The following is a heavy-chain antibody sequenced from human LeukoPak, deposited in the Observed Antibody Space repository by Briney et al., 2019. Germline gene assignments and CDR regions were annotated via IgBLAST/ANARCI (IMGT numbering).Heavy chain of an antibody. CDR2: ISSSSSYI. V-gene: IGHV3-21*01. CDR1: GFTFSSYS. J-gene: IGHJ4*02. CDR3: AKESAVCSGGSCYSPFDY. Sequence: GGSLRLSCAASGFTFSSYSMNWVRQAPGKGLEWVSSISSSSSYIYYADSVKGRFTISRDNAKNSLYLQMNSLRAEDTAVYYCAKESAVCSGGSCYSPFDYWGQGTLVTVSS. D-gene: IGHD2-15*01.